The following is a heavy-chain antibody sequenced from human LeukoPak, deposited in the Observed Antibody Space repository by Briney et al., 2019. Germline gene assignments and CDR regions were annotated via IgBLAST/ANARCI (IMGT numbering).Heavy chain of an antibody. Sequence: GGSLRLSCAASGFTFSNAWMSWVHQAPGKGLEWVGRIKSKTDGGTTDYAAPVKGRFTISSDDSKNTLYLQMNSLKTEDTAVYYCTTDLSGYDTPYWGQGTLVTVSS. CDR1: GFTFSNAW. CDR3: TTDLSGYDTPY. D-gene: IGHD5-12*01. J-gene: IGHJ4*02. CDR2: IKSKTDGGTT. V-gene: IGHV3-15*01.